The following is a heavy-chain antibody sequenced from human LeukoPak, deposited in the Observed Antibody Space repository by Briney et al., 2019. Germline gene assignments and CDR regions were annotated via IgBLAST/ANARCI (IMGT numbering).Heavy chain of an antibody. CDR3: ARDQPNSSGWPYYFDY. V-gene: IGHV1-18*01. CDR2: ISAYNDNT. J-gene: IGHJ4*02. D-gene: IGHD6-19*01. CDR1: GYTFTNYD. Sequence: EASVKVSCKASGYTFTNYDITWVRQAPGQGLEWMGWISAYNDNTNFAQKLQGRVTMTTDTSTSTAYMELRSLRSDDTAVYYCARDQPNSSGWPYYFDYWGQGTLVTVSS.